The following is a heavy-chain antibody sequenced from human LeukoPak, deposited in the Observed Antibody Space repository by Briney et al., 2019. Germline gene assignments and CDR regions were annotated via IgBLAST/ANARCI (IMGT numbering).Heavy chain of an antibody. Sequence: PGGSLRLSCAASGFTFSNYVMSWVRQAPGKGLEWVSAISGSGGSTYYADSVKGRFTISRDNSKNTLYLQMNSLRAEDTAVYYCAKDVSVVPAAIFDPWGQGTLVTVSS. J-gene: IGHJ5*02. D-gene: IGHD2-2*01. CDR1: GFTFSNYV. V-gene: IGHV3-23*01. CDR2: ISGSGGST. CDR3: AKDVSVVPAAIFDP.